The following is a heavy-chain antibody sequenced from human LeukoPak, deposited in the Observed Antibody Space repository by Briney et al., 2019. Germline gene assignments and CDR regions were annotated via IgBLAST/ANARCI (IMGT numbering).Heavy chain of an antibody. J-gene: IGHJ4*02. D-gene: IGHD5-18*01. CDR2: ISYDGSNK. CDR1: GFTFSSYG. V-gene: IGHV3-30*18. CDR3: AKSLGYSYGSLVVDY. Sequence: GGSLRLSCAASGFTFSSYGMHWVRQAPGKGLEWVAVISYDGSNKNYGDSVKGRFTISRDNSKNTLYLQMTSLRAEDTAVYYCAKSLGYSYGSLVVDYWGQGPLGTVS.